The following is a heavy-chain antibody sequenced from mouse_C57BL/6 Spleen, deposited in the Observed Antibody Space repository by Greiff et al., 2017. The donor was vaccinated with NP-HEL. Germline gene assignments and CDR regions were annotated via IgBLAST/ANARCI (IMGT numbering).Heavy chain of an antibody. J-gene: IGHJ4*01. CDR2: INPSNGGT. D-gene: IGHD2-3*01. CDR3: ARNGYYGDYAMDY. V-gene: IGHV1-53*01. Sequence: QVQLQQSGTELVKPGASVKLSCKASGYTFTSYWMHWVKQRPGQGLEWIGNINPSNGGTNYNEKFKSKATLTVDKSSSTAYMQLSSLTSEDSAVYYCARNGYYGDYAMDYWGQGTSVTVSS. CDR1: GYTFTSYW.